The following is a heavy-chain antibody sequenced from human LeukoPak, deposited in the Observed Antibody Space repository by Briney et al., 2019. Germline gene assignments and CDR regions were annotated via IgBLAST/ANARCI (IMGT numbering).Heavy chain of an antibody. CDR2: INHSGST. J-gene: IGHJ6*03. CDR3: ARRPRIAARPYYYYYMDV. V-gene: IGHV4-34*01. CDR1: GGSSSGYY. Sequence: SETLSLTCAVYGGSSSGYYWSWIRQPPGKGLEWIGEINHSGSTNYNPSLKSRVTISVDTSKNQFSLKLSSVTAADTAVYYCARRPRIAARPYYYYYMDVWGKGTTVTVSS. D-gene: IGHD6-6*01.